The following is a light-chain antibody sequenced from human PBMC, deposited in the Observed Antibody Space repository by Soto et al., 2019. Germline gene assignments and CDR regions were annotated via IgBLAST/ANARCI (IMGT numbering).Light chain of an antibody. V-gene: IGKV3-20*01. CDR1: QSVSRNF. Sequence: LAQSPGTLSLSPGERATLSCRASQSVSRNFLAWYQQKPGQAPWLLIYGASNRAGGVPDRFSGSGSGTDFTLTISRLEPEDFAVYYCQQYGSSPRTFGQGTKVDI. J-gene: IGKJ1*01. CDR2: GAS. CDR3: QQYGSSPRT.